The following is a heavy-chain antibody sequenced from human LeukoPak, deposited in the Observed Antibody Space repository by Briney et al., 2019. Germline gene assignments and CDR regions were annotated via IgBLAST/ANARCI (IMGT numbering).Heavy chain of an antibody. J-gene: IGHJ4*02. CDR1: GYRFTIYW. V-gene: IGHV5-51*01. D-gene: IGHD2-15*01. CDR3: ARKRVDVARAFDY. CDR2: IYPGDSDI. Sequence: GESLKISCKGSGYRFTIYWIGWARQMPGKGLEWMGIIYPGDSDIRYSPSFQGQVTISADKSTSTAYLQWSSLKASDTAMCYCARKRVDVARAFDYWGQGTLVTVSS.